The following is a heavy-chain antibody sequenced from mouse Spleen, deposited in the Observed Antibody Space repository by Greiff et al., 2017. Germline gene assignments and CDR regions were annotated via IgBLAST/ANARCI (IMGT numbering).Heavy chain of an antibody. Sequence: QVQLQQPGAELVMPGASVKMSCKASGYTFTDYWMHWVKQRPGQGLEWIGAIDTSDSYTNYNQKFKGKATLTVDKSSSTAYMQLSSLTSEDSAVYYCARGIYYGNYEAYWGQGTLVTVSA. D-gene: IGHD2-1*01. CDR3: ARGIYYGNYEAY. CDR2: IDTSDSYT. J-gene: IGHJ3*01. V-gene: IGHV1-69*01. CDR1: GYTFTDYW.